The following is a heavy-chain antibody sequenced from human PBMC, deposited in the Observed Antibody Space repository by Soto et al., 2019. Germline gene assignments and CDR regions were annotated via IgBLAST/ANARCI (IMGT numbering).Heavy chain of an antibody. CDR2: ISYDGGNE. CDR3: AKDRYSGTYPTDFDY. J-gene: IGHJ4*02. Sequence: GGSLRLSCAGSGFTFSSYGIHWVRQAPGKGLEWVALISYDGGNEKYTESVKDRFTISRDDSHNVAYLQMSSLRTEDTAMYYCAKDRYSGTYPTDFDYWGRGSLVTVSS. V-gene: IGHV3-30*18. D-gene: IGHD1-26*01. CDR1: GFTFSSYG.